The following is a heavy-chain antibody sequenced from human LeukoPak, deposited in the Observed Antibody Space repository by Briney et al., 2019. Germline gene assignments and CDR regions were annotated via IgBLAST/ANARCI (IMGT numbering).Heavy chain of an antibody. CDR2: ISGSGGST. D-gene: IGHD3-16*02. Sequence: GGSLRLSCAASGFTFSSYAMSWVRQAPGKGLEWVSAISGSGGSTYYADSVKGRFAISRDNSKNTLYLQMNSLRAEDTAVYYCAKVRGSYRYLDYWGPGTLVNVSS. V-gene: IGHV3-23*01. J-gene: IGHJ4*02. CDR3: AKVRGSYRYLDY. CDR1: GFTFSSYA.